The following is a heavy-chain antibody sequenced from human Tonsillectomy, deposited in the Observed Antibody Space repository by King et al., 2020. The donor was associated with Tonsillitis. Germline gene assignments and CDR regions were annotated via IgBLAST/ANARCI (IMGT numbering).Heavy chain of an antibody. CDR2: MYYIGTI. CDR3: ARSVSGSFDY. CDR1: GGSISSSDHY. Sequence: QLQESGPGVVKPSETLSLTCTVSGGSISSSDHYWAWIRQPPGKGLEWIGYMYYIGTIFYNPSLKSRSTISGGTSENRFSLKLSSVTAADAAVYFCARSVSGSFDYWGQGALVTVSS. V-gene: IGHV4-39*01. J-gene: IGHJ4*02. D-gene: IGHD2-15*01.